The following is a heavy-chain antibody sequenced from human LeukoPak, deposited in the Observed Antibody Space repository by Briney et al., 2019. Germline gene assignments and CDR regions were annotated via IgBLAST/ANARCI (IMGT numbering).Heavy chain of an antibody. V-gene: IGHV3-48*03. CDR1: GFTFSSYE. CDR2: ISSRGANI. Sequence: AGGSLRLSCAASGFTFSSYELNWVRQAPGKGLEWVAYISSRGANIYYADSVKGRFTISRDNSKNSLYLQMNSLRAEDTALYYCAKDRDLGYSYGNYFDYWGQGTLVTVSS. CDR3: AKDRDLGYSYGNYFDY. D-gene: IGHD5-18*01. J-gene: IGHJ4*02.